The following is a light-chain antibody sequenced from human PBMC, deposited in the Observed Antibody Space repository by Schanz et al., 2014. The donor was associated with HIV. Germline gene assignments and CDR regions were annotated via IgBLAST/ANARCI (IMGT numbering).Light chain of an antibody. CDR1: QSITSNY. CDR3: QQRSNWPRGT. Sequence: EIVLTQSPGTLSLSPGERATLSCRASQSITSNYLAWYRQTPGQAPRLLIYGASTRATGVPDRFSGSGSGTDFTLIISRLEPEDFAVYYCQQRSNWPRGTFGGGTTVEIK. CDR2: GAS. V-gene: IGKV3D-20*02. J-gene: IGKJ4*01.